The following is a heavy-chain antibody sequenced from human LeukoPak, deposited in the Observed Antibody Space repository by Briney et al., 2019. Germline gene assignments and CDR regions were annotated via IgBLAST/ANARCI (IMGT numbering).Heavy chain of an antibody. Sequence: GESLKISCKGSGYSFTSYWIGWVRQMPGKGLEWMGIVYPGDSDTRYSPSFQGQVTISADKSISTAYLQWSSLKASDTAMYYCARHLVSSGIAAAGTYYYYYMDVWGKGTTVTISS. D-gene: IGHD6-13*01. CDR3: ARHLVSSGIAAAGTYYYYYMDV. CDR2: VYPGDSDT. V-gene: IGHV5-51*01. CDR1: GYSFTSYW. J-gene: IGHJ6*03.